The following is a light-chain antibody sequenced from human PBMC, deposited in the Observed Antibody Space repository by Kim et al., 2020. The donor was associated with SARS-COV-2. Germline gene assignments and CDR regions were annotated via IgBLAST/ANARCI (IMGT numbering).Light chain of an antibody. V-gene: IGLV6-57*03. CDR3: QSYDSSNHVV. CDR1: SGSIASNY. J-gene: IGLJ2*01. Sequence: KTVNIPCTRGSGSIASNYVQWYQQRPGSAPTTVIYEDNQRPSGVPDRFSGSIDSSSNSASLTISGLKTEDEADYCCQSYDSSNHVVFGGGTQLTVL. CDR2: EDN.